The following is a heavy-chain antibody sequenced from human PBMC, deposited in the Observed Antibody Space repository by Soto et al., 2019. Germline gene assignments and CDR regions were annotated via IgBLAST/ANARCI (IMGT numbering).Heavy chain of an antibody. D-gene: IGHD5-12*01. CDR2: IKSKTDGGTT. J-gene: IGHJ6*03. V-gene: IGHV3-15*01. CDR3: TTGEPRIGATGTHYYYYYYYMDV. CDR1: GFTFSNAW. Sequence: EVQLVESGGGLVKPGGSLRLSCAASGFTFSNAWMSWVRQAPGKGLEWVGRIKSKTDGGTTDYAAPVKGRFPISRDDSKNTLDLQMNSLKTEDTAVYYCTTGEPRIGATGTHYYYYYYYMDVWGKGTTVTVS.